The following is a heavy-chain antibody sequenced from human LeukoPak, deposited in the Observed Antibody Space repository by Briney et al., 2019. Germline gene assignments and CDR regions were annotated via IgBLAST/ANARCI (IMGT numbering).Heavy chain of an antibody. V-gene: IGHV3-33*01. CDR3: ARDHRPEIQYYYMDV. Sequence: PGGSLRLSCAASGFSLSNYGMHWVRQAPGKALEWVAALLYDGNTKHYADSVKGRFTISRDISKNTFYLQMNSLTAEDTAVYYCARDHRPEIQYYYMDVWGKGTTVAVS. CDR1: GFSLSNYG. CDR2: LLYDGNTK. J-gene: IGHJ6*03. D-gene: IGHD1-14*01.